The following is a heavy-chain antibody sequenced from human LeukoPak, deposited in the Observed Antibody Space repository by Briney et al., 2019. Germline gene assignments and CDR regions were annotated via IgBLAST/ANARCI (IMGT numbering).Heavy chain of an antibody. J-gene: IGHJ4*02. CDR3: ARDGGWLQLLPALLN. D-gene: IGHD5-24*01. CDR2: INAGNGNT. Sequence: ASVKVSCKASGYTFTSYAMHWVRQAPGQRLEWMGWINAGNGNTKYSQKFQGRVTITRDTSASTAYMELSSLRSEDTAMYYCARDGGWLQLLPALLNWGQGTLVTVPS. V-gene: IGHV1-3*01. CDR1: GYTFTSYA.